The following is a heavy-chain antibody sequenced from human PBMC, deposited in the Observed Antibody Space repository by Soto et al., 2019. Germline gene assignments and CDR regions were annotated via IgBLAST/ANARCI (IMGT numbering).Heavy chain of an antibody. V-gene: IGHV4-39*01. CDR2: IFYLGSS. CDR3: ARHSLALRKNNWFDP. CDR1: GDSIISSDFY. Sequence: SETLSLTCIVSGDSIISSDFYWCWVRHPPGKGLEWIGSIFYLGSSYYNPSLKSRVTMSVDTSKNQFSLRLRSVTAADTALYFCARHSLALRKNNWFDPWGQGIMVTVSS. J-gene: IGHJ5*02. D-gene: IGHD3-3*02.